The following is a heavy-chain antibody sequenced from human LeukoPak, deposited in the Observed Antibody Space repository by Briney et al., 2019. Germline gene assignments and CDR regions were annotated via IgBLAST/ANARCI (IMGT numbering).Heavy chain of an antibody. Sequence: GGSLRLSCAASGFTFSSHWMHWVRQAPGKGLVWVSRINSDGSSTSYADSVKGRFTISRDNAKNTLYLQMNSLRVEDTAVYYCARVFWSHVNWNYYDPWGQGTLVTVSS. CDR1: GFTFSSHW. D-gene: IGHD1-7*01. V-gene: IGHV3-74*01. CDR2: INSDGSST. J-gene: IGHJ5*02. CDR3: ARVFWSHVNWNYYDP.